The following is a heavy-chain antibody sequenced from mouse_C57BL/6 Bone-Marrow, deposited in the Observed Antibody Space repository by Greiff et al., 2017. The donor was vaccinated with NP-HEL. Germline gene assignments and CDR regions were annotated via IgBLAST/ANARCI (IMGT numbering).Heavy chain of an antibody. CDR1: GFTFSSYG. J-gene: IGHJ1*03. Sequence: EVHLVESGGDLVKPGGSLKLSCAASGFTFSSYGMSWVRQTPDKRLEWVATISSGGSYTYYPDSVKGRFTISRDNAKNTLYLQMSSLKSEDTAMYYCARHRLDDGYLYFDVWGTGTTVTVSS. V-gene: IGHV5-6*01. CDR3: ARHRLDDGYLYFDV. CDR2: ISSGGSYT. D-gene: IGHD2-3*01.